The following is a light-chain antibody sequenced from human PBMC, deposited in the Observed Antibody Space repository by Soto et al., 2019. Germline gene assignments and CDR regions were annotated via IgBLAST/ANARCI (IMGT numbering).Light chain of an antibody. V-gene: IGLV2-14*01. J-gene: IGLJ1*01. CDR3: NSYTSKSTGV. CDR1: SSDVGGYNY. Sequence: QSALTQPASVSGSPGQSITISCTGTSSDVGGYNYVSWYQQHPGKAPKLIISEVSNRPSGVSNRFSGSKSVNTASRTISGLQAEDEADYYCNSYTSKSTGVFGTGTKVTVL. CDR2: EVS.